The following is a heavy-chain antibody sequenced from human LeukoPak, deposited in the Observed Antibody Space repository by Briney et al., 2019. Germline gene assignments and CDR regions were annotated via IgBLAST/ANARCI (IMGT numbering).Heavy chain of an antibody. CDR2: IYSGGST. D-gene: IGHD2-2*02. CDR3: ARAYQEASAYNYYYYGMDV. Sequence: PGGSLRLSCAASGFTVSSNYMSWVRQAPGKGLEWVSVIYSGGSTYYADSVKGRFTISRDNSKNTLYLQMNSLRAEDTAVYYCARAYQEASAYNYYYYGMDVWGQGTTVTVSS. V-gene: IGHV3-53*01. J-gene: IGHJ6*02. CDR1: GFTVSSNY.